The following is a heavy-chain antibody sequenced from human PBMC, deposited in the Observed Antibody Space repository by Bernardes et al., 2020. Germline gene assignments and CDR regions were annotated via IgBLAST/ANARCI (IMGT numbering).Heavy chain of an antibody. CDR3: ARGGGGSSWPRHFDH. CDR2: IYIGDNT. D-gene: IGHD2-15*01. J-gene: IGHJ4*02. V-gene: IGHV3-53*01. CDR1: GFTVSNNY. Sequence: GGSLRLSCAASGFTVSNNYMNWVRQAPGKGLEWVSVIYIGDNTYYADSVKGRFTISRDNSKNTLFLQMNSLRAENTAVYYCARGGGGSSWPRHFDHWGQGTLVTVSS.